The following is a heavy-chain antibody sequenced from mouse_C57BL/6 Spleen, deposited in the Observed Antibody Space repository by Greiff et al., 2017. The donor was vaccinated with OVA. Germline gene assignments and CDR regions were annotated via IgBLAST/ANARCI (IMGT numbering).Heavy chain of an antibody. CDR2: INPNNGGT. V-gene: IGHV1-26*01. Sequence: LVKPGASVKISCKASGYTFTDYYMNWVKQSHGKSLEWIGDINPNNGGTSYNQKFKGTATLTVDKSSSTAYMELRSLTSEDSAVYYCARGITTEFAYWGQGTLVTVSA. D-gene: IGHD1-1*01. J-gene: IGHJ3*01. CDR1: GYTFTDYY. CDR3: ARGITTEFAY.